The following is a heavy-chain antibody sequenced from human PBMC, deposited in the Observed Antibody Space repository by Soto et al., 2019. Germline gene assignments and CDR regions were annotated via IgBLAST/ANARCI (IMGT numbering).Heavy chain of an antibody. D-gene: IGHD2-15*01. V-gene: IGHV1-8*01. CDR1: GHTFTNYD. Sequence: QVQLVQSGAEVKKPGASVKVSCKASGHTFTNYDINWVRQATGQGLEWMGWMTPNSGNTGYAQKFQGRLTLTRNTSISTAYMELSSLRSEDTAVYYCATHSKGYCSGGSCYTNWYDPWGQGTLITVSS. CDR2: MTPNSGNT. CDR3: ATHSKGYCSGGSCYTNWYDP. J-gene: IGHJ5*02.